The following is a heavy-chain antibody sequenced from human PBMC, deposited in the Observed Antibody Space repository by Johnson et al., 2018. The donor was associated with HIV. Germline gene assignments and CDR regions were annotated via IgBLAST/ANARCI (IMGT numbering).Heavy chain of an antibody. CDR3: ARDTASSSTLDAFDI. V-gene: IGHV3-66*01. CDR1: GFTVSSNY. CDR2: IYSGGST. D-gene: IGHD2-2*01. J-gene: IGHJ3*02. Sequence: VQLVESGGGLVQPGGSLRLSCAASGFTVSSNYMSWVRQAPGKGLEWVSVIYSGGSTYYADSVKGRFTISRDNSKNTLYLQMNSLRAEDTAVYYCARDTASSSTLDAFDIWGQGTMVTVS.